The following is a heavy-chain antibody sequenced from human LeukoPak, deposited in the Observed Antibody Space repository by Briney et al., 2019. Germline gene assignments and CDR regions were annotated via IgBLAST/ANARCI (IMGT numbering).Heavy chain of an antibody. V-gene: IGHV3-23*01. Sequence: GGSLRLSCAASGFTFSSYAMSWVRQAPGKGLEWVSAISGSGGSTYYADSVKGRFTISRDNSKNTLYLQMNSLRAEDTAVCYCAKDQAHKLAAAGNFDYWGQGTLVTVSS. CDR3: AKDQAHKLAAAGNFDY. CDR1: GFTFSSYA. D-gene: IGHD6-13*01. CDR2: ISGSGGST. J-gene: IGHJ4*02.